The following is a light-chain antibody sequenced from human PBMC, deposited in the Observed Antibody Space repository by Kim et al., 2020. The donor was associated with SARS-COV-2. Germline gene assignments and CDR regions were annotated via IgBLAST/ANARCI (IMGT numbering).Light chain of an antibody. J-gene: IGLJ3*02. CDR1: SGSIASNY. Sequence: GKTVTISCTRSSGSIASNYVQWHQQRPGSSPSTVIYEDNQRPSGVPVRFSGSIDRSSNSASLTISGLKTEDEADYYCQSYDGYIQVFGGGTQLTVL. V-gene: IGLV6-57*01. CDR2: EDN. CDR3: QSYDGYIQV.